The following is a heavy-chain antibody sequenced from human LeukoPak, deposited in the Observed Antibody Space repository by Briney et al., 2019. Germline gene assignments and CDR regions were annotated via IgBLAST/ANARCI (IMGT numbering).Heavy chain of an antibody. CDR2: IIPIFGTA. Sequence: SVKVSCKASGGTFSSYAIGWVRQAPGQGLEWMGGIIPIFGTANYAQKFQGRVTITADESTSTAYMELSSLRSEDTAVYYCARSLVASYSGTAMAYFDYWGQGTLVTVSS. CDR3: ARSLVASYSGTAMAYFDY. CDR1: GGTFSSYA. D-gene: IGHD5-18*01. J-gene: IGHJ4*02. V-gene: IGHV1-69*01.